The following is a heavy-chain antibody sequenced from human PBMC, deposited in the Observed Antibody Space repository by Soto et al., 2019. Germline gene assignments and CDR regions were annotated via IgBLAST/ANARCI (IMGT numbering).Heavy chain of an antibody. J-gene: IGHJ6*02. CDR3: ARVGCSSTSCYRGEGYYYYGMDV. Sequence: ASVKVSCKASGYTFTSYDINWVRQATGQGLEWMGWMNPNSGNTGYAQKFQGRVTMTTGTSTSTAYMELRSLRSDDTAVYYCARVGCSSTSCYRGEGYYYYGMDVWGQGTTVTVSS. CDR1: GYTFTSYD. V-gene: IGHV1-8*01. D-gene: IGHD2-2*01. CDR2: MNPNSGNT.